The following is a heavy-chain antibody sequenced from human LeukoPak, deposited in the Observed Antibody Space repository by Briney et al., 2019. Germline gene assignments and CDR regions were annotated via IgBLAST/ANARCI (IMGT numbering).Heavy chain of an antibody. V-gene: IGHV3-48*03. CDR3: ARQRGYGYFDS. D-gene: IGHD2-15*01. J-gene: IGHJ4*02. Sequence: TGGSLRLSCAASGFTFTNYEMNWVRQAPGKGLEWVSYISGSGSAIYSADSVNGRFTISRDNAENSLYLQMNSLRAEDTAVYYCARQRGYGYFDSWGQGTLVTVSS. CDR2: ISGSGSAI. CDR1: GFTFTNYE.